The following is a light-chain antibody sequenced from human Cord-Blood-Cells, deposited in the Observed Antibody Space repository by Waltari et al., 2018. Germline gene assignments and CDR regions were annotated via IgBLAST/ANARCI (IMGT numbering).Light chain of an antibody. V-gene: IGLV2-23*01. CDR3: CSYAGSSTYWV. J-gene: IGLJ3*02. CDR1: SSDVGSYNL. Sequence: QSALTQPASVSGSPGQSTTISCTGTSSDVGSYNLVSWYQQHPGNAPKPMIYEGSKRPSWVSNRFSGSKSGNKASLTISGLQAEDEADYYCCSYAGSSTYWVFGGGTKLTVL. CDR2: EGS.